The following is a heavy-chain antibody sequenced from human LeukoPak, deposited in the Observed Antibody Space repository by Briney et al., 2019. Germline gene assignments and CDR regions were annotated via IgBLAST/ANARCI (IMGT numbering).Heavy chain of an antibody. CDR2: ISESGSAT. CDR3: AKDKNYYGSGSYGNDY. CDR1: GFTFSNYA. J-gene: IGHJ4*02. D-gene: IGHD3-10*01. Sequence: PGGSLRLSCAASGFTFSNYAMTWVRQAPGKGLEWVSTISESGSATYYADSVKGRFTISRDNSKNTLYLQMNGLRAEDTAVYYCAKDKNYYGSGSYGNDYWGQGTLVTVSS. V-gene: IGHV3-23*01.